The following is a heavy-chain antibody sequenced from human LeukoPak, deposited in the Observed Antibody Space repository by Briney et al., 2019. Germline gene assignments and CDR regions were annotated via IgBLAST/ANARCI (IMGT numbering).Heavy chain of an antibody. V-gene: IGHV3-21*01. CDR3: ARDHSGQVLGY. CDR2: ISSSSNYI. J-gene: IGHJ4*02. CDR1: GFTFSSYS. Sequence: GGSLRLSCAASGFTFSSYSMNWVRQAPGKGLEWVSSISSSSNYIYYADSVKGRFTISRDNAKNSLYLQMNSLRAEDTAVYFCARDHSGQVLGYWGRGTLVTVSS. D-gene: IGHD1-14*01.